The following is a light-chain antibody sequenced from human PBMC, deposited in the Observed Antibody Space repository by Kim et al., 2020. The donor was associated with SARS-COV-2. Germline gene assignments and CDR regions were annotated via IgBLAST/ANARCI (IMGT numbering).Light chain of an antibody. CDR3: QKCDSAPWT. V-gene: IGKV1-27*01. CDR2: AAS. J-gene: IGKJ1*01. CDR1: QDMSKY. Sequence: ASGGNRGTPTCRARQDMSKYVDWFQLKPGKAPKLLIYAASALQPGVPSQFSGSGSGTEFTLTVTSLQPEDVATYYCQKCDSAPWTFGQGTKVEIK.